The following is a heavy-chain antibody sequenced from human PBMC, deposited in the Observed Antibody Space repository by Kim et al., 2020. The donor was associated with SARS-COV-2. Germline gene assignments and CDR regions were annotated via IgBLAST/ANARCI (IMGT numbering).Heavy chain of an antibody. J-gene: IGHJ4*01. CDR2: IYNSGST. D-gene: IGHD3-22*01. V-gene: IGHV4-61*01. Sequence: SETLSLTCAVSGVSVSSDYYYWTWIRQPPGKGLEWIGNIYNSGSTKYNPSLESRVAITVDTSKNQFSLKLTSVTAADTAVFFCARVPFKFDSSGSSSYFDSWGQGTVVTVSS. CDR1: GVSVSSDYYY. CDR3: ARVPFKFDSSGSSSYFDS.